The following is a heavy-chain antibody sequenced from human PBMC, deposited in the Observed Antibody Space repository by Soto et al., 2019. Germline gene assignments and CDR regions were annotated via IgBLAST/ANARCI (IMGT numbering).Heavy chain of an antibody. D-gene: IGHD6-19*01. CDR2: IWYDGSNK. Sequence: PGGSLRLSCSASGFPFSSYGMHWVRQAPGKGLEWVAVIWYDGSNKYYAESVKGRFTISRDNSKNTLYLQMNSLRAEDTAVYYCARDSHVGSGWQLTADYWGQGTLVTVSS. V-gene: IGHV3-33*01. J-gene: IGHJ4*02. CDR3: ARDSHVGSGWQLTADY. CDR1: GFPFSSYG.